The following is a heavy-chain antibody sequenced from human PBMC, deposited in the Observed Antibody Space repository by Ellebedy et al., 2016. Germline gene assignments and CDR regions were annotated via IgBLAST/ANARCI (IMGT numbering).Heavy chain of an antibody. CDR2: INPYDGST. Sequence: ASVKVSCKASGYTFTNYTMNWVRQAPGQGLEWMGLINPYDGSTNYAKRVQGRVSMTRDASTSTVYMEFNILISDDTAVYYCARDDWGSDYWGQGTLVTVSS. CDR1: GYTFTNYT. J-gene: IGHJ4*02. V-gene: IGHV1-46*01. CDR3: ARDDWGSDY. D-gene: IGHD7-27*01.